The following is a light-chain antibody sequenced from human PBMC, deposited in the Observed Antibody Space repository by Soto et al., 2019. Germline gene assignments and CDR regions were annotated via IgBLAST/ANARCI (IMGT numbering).Light chain of an antibody. Sequence: DIQMTQSPSTLSASVGDRVTITCRASQSISGWLAWYQQKPGTAPKLLIYEASNLESGVPSRFSGSGSGTEFTLTISILQPEDSARYYCQQYYDSGHTLGGGTKV. CDR3: QQYYDSGHT. CDR1: QSISGW. CDR2: EAS. V-gene: IGKV1-5*01. J-gene: IGKJ4*01.